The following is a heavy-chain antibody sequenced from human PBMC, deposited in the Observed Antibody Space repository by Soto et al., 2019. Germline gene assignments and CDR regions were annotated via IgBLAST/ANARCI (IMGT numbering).Heavy chain of an antibody. J-gene: IGHJ5*02. Sequence: SVKVSCKASGGTFSSYTISWVRQAPGQGLEWMGRIIPILGIANYAQKFQERVTITKDMSTSTAYMELSSLRSEDTAVYYCATPGYLGVFSHEFDPWGQGTLVTVST. CDR1: GGTFSSYT. V-gene: IGHV1-69*02. D-gene: IGHD2-15*01. CDR2: IIPILGIA. CDR3: ATPGYLGVFSHEFDP.